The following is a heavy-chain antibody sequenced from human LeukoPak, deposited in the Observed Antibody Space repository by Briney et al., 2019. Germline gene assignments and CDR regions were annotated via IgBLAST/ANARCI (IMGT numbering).Heavy chain of an antibody. J-gene: IGHJ6*02. CDR1: GYTFTSYD. CDR2: MNPNSGNT. CDR3: ARAAGPRYCSSTSCGGMDV. Sequence: ASVKVSCKASGYTFTSYDINWVRQATGQGLEWMGWMNPNSGNTGYAQKFQGRVTMTRNPSISTAYMELSSLRSEDTAVYYCARAAGPRYCSSTSCGGMDVWGQGTTVTVSS. D-gene: IGHD2-2*01. V-gene: IGHV1-8*01.